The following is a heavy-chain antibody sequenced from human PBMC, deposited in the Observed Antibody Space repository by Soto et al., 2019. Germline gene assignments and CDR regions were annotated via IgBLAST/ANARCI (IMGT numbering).Heavy chain of an antibody. CDR3: ARGGPTYYYYGMDV. D-gene: IGHD1-26*01. CDR2: INHSGST. Sequence: PSETLSLTCSVYVGSFSGYYWSWSRQPPGKGLEWIGEINHSGSTNYNPSLKSRVTISVDTSKNQFSLKLSSVTAADTAVYYCARGGPTYYYYGMDVWGQGTTVTVSS. J-gene: IGHJ6*02. CDR1: VGSFSGYY. V-gene: IGHV4-34*01.